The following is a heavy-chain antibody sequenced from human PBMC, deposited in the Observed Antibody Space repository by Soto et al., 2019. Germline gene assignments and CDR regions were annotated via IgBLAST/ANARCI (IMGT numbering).Heavy chain of an antibody. Sequence: QVQLVQSGAEVKKPGASVKVSCKASGYTFTSYGISWVRQAPGQGLEWMGWISAYNGNTNYAQKLQGRVTMTTDTSTSTAYMELRSLRSDDTAVYYCARAGLEIGITMIVVVTEFDPWGQGTLVTVSS. J-gene: IGHJ5*02. V-gene: IGHV1-18*04. CDR1: GYTFTSYG. CDR3: ARAGLEIGITMIVVVTEFDP. CDR2: ISAYNGNT. D-gene: IGHD3-22*01.